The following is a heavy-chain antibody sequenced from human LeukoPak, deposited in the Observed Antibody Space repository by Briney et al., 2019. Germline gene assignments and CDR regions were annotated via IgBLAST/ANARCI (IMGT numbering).Heavy chain of an antibody. Sequence: SETLSLTCTVSGGSISSYYWSWIRQPPGKGLEWIGYIYYSGSTNYNPSLKSRVTISVDTSKNQFSLKLSSVTAADTAVYYCASSHVVYYYMDVWGEGSTVTVSS. CDR1: GGSISSYY. J-gene: IGHJ6*03. CDR3: ASSHVVYYYMDV. CDR2: IYYSGST. V-gene: IGHV4-59*01.